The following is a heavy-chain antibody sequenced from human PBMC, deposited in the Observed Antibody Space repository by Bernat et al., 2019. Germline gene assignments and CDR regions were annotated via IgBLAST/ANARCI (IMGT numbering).Heavy chain of an antibody. CDR2: INWDGGAT. CDR1: GFTFDDYT. V-gene: IGHV3-43*01. D-gene: IGHD6-13*01. CDR3: AKDESSSSWGSHFDH. Sequence: EVQLVESGGVVVQPGGSLRLSCAASGFTFDDYTMHWVRQAPGRGLEWVSLINWDGGATHYADSVKGRFIISRDNSKNSLYLQMNSLRTEDTAFYYCAKDESSSSWGSHFDHWGQGTLVTVSS. J-gene: IGHJ4*02.